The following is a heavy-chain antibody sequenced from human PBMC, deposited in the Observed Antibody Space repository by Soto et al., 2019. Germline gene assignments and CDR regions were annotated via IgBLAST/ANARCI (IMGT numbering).Heavy chain of an antibody. V-gene: IGHV3-23*01. CDR1: GFTFSSYA. Sequence: GGSLRLSCAASGFTFSSYAMSWVRQAPGKGLEWVSAISGSGGSTYYADSVKGRFTISRDNSKNTLYLQMNSLRAEDTAVYYCAKDRTALRYFDWLLVRYYGMDVWGQGTTVTVSS. CDR2: ISGSGGST. CDR3: AKDRTALRYFDWLLVRYYGMDV. J-gene: IGHJ6*02. D-gene: IGHD3-9*01.